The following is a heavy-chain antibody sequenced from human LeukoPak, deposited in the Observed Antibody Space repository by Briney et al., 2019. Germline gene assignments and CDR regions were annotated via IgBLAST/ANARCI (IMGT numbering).Heavy chain of an antibody. J-gene: IGHJ4*02. D-gene: IGHD1-26*01. CDR2: IIPIFGTA. V-gene: IGHV1-69*01. CDR1: GGTFSSYA. Sequence: ASVKVSCKASGGTFSSYAISWVRRAPGQGLEWMGGIIPIFGTANYAQKFQGRVTITADESTSTAYMELSSLRSEDTAVYYCARDLDSGSYYGYWGQGTLVTVSS. CDR3: ARDLDSGSYYGY.